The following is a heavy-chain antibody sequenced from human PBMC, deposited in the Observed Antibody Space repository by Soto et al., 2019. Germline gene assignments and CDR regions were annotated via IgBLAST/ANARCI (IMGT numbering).Heavy chain of an antibody. D-gene: IGHD3-10*01. CDR3: AAGSGTRYSVATGFAL. CDR2: IYYTGNN. CDR1: GASVTSDSNY. Sequence: QVQLQESGPGLVKPSQTLSLTCTVSGASVTSDSNYWTWVRQQPGKGLEWVGYIYYTGNNYYNPSLQSRISMSIAASNNQFSLSLSPAPAADTAVYYCAAGSGTRYSVATGFALWGLGTLVTV. V-gene: IGHV4-31*03. J-gene: IGHJ4*02.